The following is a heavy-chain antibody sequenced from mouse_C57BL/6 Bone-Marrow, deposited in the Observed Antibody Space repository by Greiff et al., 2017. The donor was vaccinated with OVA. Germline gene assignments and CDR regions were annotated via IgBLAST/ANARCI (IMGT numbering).Heavy chain of an antibody. D-gene: IGHD1-1*01. CDR1: GYTFTDYN. CDR2: INPNNGGT. J-gene: IGHJ4*01. Sequence: EVMLVESGPELVKPGASVKMSCKASGYTFTDYNMHWVKQSHGKSLEWIGYINPNNGGTSYNQKFKGKATLTVNKSSSTAYMELRSLTSEDSAVYYCARVTTVVAPMDYWGQGTSVTVSS. V-gene: IGHV1-22*01. CDR3: ARVTTVVAPMDY.